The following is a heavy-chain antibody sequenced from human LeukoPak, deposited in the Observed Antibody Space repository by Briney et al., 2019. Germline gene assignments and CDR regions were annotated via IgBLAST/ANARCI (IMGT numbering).Heavy chain of an antibody. D-gene: IGHD4-11*01. J-gene: IGHJ4*02. Sequence: GGSLRLSCAASGFTFSSYEMNWVRQAPGKGLEWVSYISSSGTTTYYAASVKGRFTISRDNAKNSLYLQMNSLRAEDTAVYYCARVRVNYFDYWGQGTLVTVSS. CDR1: GFTFSSYE. CDR2: ISSSGTTT. CDR3: ARVRVNYFDY. V-gene: IGHV3-48*03.